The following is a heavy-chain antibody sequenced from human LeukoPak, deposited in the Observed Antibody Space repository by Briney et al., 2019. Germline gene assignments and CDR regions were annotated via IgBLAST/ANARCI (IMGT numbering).Heavy chain of an antibody. CDR3: ARDPYCSGGSCYLDY. D-gene: IGHD2-15*01. Sequence: QPGGSLRLSCAASGFTFSSYWMSWVRQAPGKGLEWVANIKQDGSEKYYMDSVKGRFTISRDNAKNSLYLQMNSLRAEDTAVYYCARDPYCSGGSCYLDYWGQGTLVTVSS. V-gene: IGHV3-7*01. J-gene: IGHJ4*02. CDR2: IKQDGSEK. CDR1: GFTFSSYW.